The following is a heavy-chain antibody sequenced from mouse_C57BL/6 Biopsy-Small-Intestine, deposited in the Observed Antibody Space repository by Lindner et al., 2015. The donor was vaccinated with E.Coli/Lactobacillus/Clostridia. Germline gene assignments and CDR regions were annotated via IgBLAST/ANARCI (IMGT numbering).Heavy chain of an antibody. D-gene: IGHD2-2*01. CDR2: ISPGSDST. CDR1: GYTFTGYW. V-gene: IGHV1-9*01. J-gene: IGHJ3*01. CDR3: ARWDGYLFAY. Sequence: VQLQESGAELMKPGASVKLSCKATGYTFTGYWIEWVKQRPGHGLEWIGEISPGSDSTNYNEKFKGKATFTADTSSDTAYMRLSSLTTEDSAIYYCARWDGYLFAYWGQGTLVTVSA.